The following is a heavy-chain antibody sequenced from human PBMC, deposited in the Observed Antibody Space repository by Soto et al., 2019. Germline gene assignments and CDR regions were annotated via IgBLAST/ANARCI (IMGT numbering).Heavy chain of an antibody. CDR1: GGSFSGYY. D-gene: IGHD4-17*01. Sequence: QVQLQQWGAGLLKPSETLSLTCAVYGGSFSGYYWSWIRQPPGKGLEWIGYIYYSGSTNYNPSLKSRVTISVDTSKNQFSLKLSSVTAADTAVYYCARATTVTPTLDYWGQGTLVTVSS. V-gene: IGHV4-34*11. J-gene: IGHJ4*02. CDR2: IYYSGST. CDR3: ARATTVTPTLDY.